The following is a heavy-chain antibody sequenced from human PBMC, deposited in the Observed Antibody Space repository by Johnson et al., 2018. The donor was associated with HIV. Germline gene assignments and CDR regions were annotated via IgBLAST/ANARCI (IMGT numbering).Heavy chain of an antibody. CDR2: INSDGNST. CDR3: AREGGSYPGETVDDAFDI. CDR1: GFTFSNYW. D-gene: IGHD3-16*02. J-gene: IGHJ3*02. Sequence: VQLVESGGGVVQPGRSLRLSCIVSGFTFSNYWMHWVRQAPGKGLVWVSRINSDGNSTNYADSVKGRFNISRDNAKNKVYLQMNSLRVEDTAVYYCAREGGSYPGETVDDAFDIWGQGTKVTVSS. V-gene: IGHV3-74*02.